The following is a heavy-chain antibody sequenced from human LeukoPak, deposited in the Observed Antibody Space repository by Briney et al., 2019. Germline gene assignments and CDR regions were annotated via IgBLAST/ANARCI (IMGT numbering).Heavy chain of an antibody. CDR2: IKQDGSEK. Sequence: GGSLRLSCAASGFTFSSYWMSWVRQAPGKGLEWVANIKQDGSEKDYVDSVKGRFTISRDNAKNSLYLQMNSLRAEDTAVYYCARGRAPVFYYDSSGYGDAFDIWGQGAMVTVSS. D-gene: IGHD3-22*01. V-gene: IGHV3-7*01. J-gene: IGHJ3*02. CDR3: ARGRAPVFYYDSSGYGDAFDI. CDR1: GFTFSSYW.